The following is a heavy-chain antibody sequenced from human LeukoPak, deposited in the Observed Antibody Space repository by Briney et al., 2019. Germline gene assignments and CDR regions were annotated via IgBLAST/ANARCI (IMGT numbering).Heavy chain of an antibody. J-gene: IGHJ4*02. CDR3: ANLGDIVVVVGDNATDH. V-gene: IGHV3-30*04. CDR1: GFTFSSYA. Sequence: GGSLRLSCAASGFTFSSYAMHWVRQAPGKGLEWVAVISYDGSNKYYADSVKGRFTISRDNSKNTLYLQMNSLRAEDTAVYYCANLGDIVVVVGDNATDHWGQGILVTVSS. D-gene: IGHD2-15*01. CDR2: ISYDGSNK.